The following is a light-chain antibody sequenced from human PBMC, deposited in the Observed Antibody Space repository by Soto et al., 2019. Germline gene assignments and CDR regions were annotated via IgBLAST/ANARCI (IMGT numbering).Light chain of an antibody. CDR1: SSDIGIYNF. Sequence: QSALTQPASVSGSPGQSITIFCTGTSSDIGIYNFVSWYQQHPGKAPKLMIYNVYSRPSGVSSRFSGSKSGNTASLTISWLQAEDEADYYCCSYAGNPYVFGTGTKLTVL. CDR3: CSYAGNPYV. J-gene: IGLJ1*01. V-gene: IGLV2-23*02. CDR2: NVY.